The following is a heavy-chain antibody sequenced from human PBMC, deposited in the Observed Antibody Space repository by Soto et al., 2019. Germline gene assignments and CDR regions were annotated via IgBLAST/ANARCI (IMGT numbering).Heavy chain of an antibody. CDR3: AKDAQWELLLRYFDY. Sequence: EVQLLESGGDLVQPGGSLRLSCAASGFTFRNYALSWVRQAPGKGLEWVSGIGGSGDSTYYADTVKGRFTISRDNSKNTLYLQMNSQRAEDTAVYYCAKDAQWELLLRYFDYWGQGTLVTVSS. J-gene: IGHJ4*02. CDR2: IGGSGDST. CDR1: GFTFRNYA. V-gene: IGHV3-23*01. D-gene: IGHD1-26*01.